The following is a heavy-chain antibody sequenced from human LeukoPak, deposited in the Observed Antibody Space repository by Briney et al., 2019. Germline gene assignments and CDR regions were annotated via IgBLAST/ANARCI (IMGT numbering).Heavy chain of an antibody. Sequence: ASVKVSCKASGYTFTGYYMHWVRQAPGQGLEWMGWINPNSGGTNYAQKFQGRVTMTRDTSISTAYMELSRLRSDDTAVYYCARAEEYYGSRSWFDPWGQGTLVTVSS. CDR3: ARAEEYYGSRSWFDP. CDR1: GYTFTGYY. D-gene: IGHD3-10*01. CDR2: INPNSGGT. V-gene: IGHV1-2*02. J-gene: IGHJ5*02.